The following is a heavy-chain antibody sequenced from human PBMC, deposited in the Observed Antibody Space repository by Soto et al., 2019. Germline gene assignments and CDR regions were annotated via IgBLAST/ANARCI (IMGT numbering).Heavy chain of an antibody. Sequence: PGGSLRLSCAASGFTFRSCAMGWVRQAPGKGLEWVSDIIDSGASTYYADSVKGRFTISRDNSKNTVYLQMSSLRAEDTAVYYCVKGEYYYDSSGYYPFDYWGQGTLVTVSS. J-gene: IGHJ4*02. CDR3: VKGEYYYDSSGYYPFDY. D-gene: IGHD3-22*01. CDR2: IIDSGAST. V-gene: IGHV3-23*01. CDR1: GFTFRSCA.